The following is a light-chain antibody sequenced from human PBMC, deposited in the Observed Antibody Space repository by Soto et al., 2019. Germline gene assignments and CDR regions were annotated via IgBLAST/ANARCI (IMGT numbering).Light chain of an antibody. CDR1: SSDVGAYNY. CDR3: SSYTSSNTLDV. CDR2: DVS. V-gene: IGLV2-14*01. J-gene: IGLJ1*01. Sequence: QSALTQPASVSGSPGQSITVSCTGTSSDVGAYNYVSWYQQHPGKAPKLMIYDVSNRPSGVSNRFSGSKSGNTASLTISGLQADDEADYYCSSYTSSNTLDVFGTGTKVTV.